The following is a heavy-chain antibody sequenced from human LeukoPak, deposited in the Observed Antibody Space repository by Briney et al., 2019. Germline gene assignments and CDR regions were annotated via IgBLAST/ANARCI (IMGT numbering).Heavy chain of an antibody. J-gene: IGHJ3*02. CDR2: IWFDGSNT. V-gene: IGHV3-33*01. D-gene: IGHD1-26*01. CDR1: GFTFSGHA. CDR3: ARGAQSGGYSGPFDI. Sequence: GGSLRLSCTPSGFTFSGHAMHWVRQAPGKGLGRVAVIWFDGSNTYYADSVKGRFTISRDNSKNTLYLQMNSLRAEDTAVYYCARGAQSGGYSGPFDIWGQGTMVTVSS.